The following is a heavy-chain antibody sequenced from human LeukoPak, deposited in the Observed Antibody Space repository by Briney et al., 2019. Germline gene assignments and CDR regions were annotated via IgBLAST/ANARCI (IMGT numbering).Heavy chain of an antibody. D-gene: IGHD3-16*01. CDR3: ARETSQKGAHYMDV. CDR1: GDSINSNY. J-gene: IGHJ6*03. Sequence: SETLSLTCTVSGDSINSNYWSWIRQPPGKGLEWIGYIYYSGSTKYSPSLKSRVTISVDTSKNQFSLKLSSVTAADTAVYYCARETSQKGAHYMDVWGKGTTVTISS. V-gene: IGHV4-59*01. CDR2: IYYSGST.